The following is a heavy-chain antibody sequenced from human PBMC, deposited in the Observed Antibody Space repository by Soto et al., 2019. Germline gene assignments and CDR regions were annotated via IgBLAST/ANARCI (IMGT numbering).Heavy chain of an antibody. D-gene: IGHD3-10*01. Sequence: EVQLVESGGGLIQPGGSLRLSCAVSGFTVSNNYMSWVRQAPGKGLEGVSVIYSGGYTAYGDSVKGRFTISRDNSKNTLIIQMKTLRPHHAALFYWGSRPGGGGYWGQGTLVTVSS. V-gene: IGHV3-53*01. J-gene: IGHJ4*02. CDR1: GFTVSNNY. CDR2: IYSGGYT. CDR3: GSRPGGGGY.